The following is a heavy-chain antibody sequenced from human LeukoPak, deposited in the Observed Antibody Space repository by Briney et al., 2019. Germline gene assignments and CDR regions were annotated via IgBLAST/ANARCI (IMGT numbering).Heavy chain of an antibody. V-gene: IGHV1-18*01. J-gene: IGHJ4*02. CDR3: ARVFPPRRNYDSRGYYSYYFDY. D-gene: IGHD3-22*01. CDR2: ISAYNGHT. CDR1: GYTFTDYG. Sequence: ASVTVSCKASGYTFTDYGIIWVRQAPGHGLEWMGWISAYNGHTNYAQPLQGRVTITTDTSTSTAYMELRSLRSDDTALYYCARVFPPRRNYDSRGYYSYYFDYWGQGTLVTVSS.